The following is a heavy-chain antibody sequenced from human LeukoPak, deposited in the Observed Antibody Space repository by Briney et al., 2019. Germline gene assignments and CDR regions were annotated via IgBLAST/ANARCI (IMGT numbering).Heavy chain of an antibody. V-gene: IGHV4-39*07. D-gene: IGHD2-21*02. J-gene: IGHJ5*02. CDR3: ARARRAYCGGDCLNWFDP. Sequence: SETLSLTCTVSSGSISSSTYYWGWIRQPPGKGLEWIGTIYYTGSTYYNPSLKSRVTISVDTSKNQFSLKLTSVTAADTAVYYCARARRAYCGGDCLNWFDPWGQGTLVTVSS. CDR1: SGSISSSTYY. CDR2: IYYTGST.